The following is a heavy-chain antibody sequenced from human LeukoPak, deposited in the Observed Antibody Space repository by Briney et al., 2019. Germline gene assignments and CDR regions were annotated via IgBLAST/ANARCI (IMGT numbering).Heavy chain of an antibody. V-gene: IGHV3-7*01. J-gene: IGHJ6*04. CDR1: GFTFSSYW. Sequence: PGGSLRLSCAASGFTFSSYWMSWVRQAPGKGLEGVANIKQDGSERYYVDSVKGRFTIFKDNAKNSLYLQMNSLRDEDTAVYYCAELGITMIGGVRGKGTTVTISS. D-gene: IGHD3-10*02. CDR2: IKQDGSER. CDR3: AELGITMIGGV.